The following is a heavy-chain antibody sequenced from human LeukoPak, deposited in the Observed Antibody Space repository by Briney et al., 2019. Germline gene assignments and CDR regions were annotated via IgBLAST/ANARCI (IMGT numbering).Heavy chain of an antibody. CDR3: AKEAAIDY. Sequence: GGSLRLSCAASGFTFSSYGMSWVRQAPGKGLEWVSTISGGGSSTYYADSVKGRFTISRGNSKNTLYLEMNSLRAEDTAVYYCAKEAAIDYWGQGTLVIVSS. V-gene: IGHV3-23*01. CDR2: ISGGGSST. CDR1: GFTFSSYG. J-gene: IGHJ4*02.